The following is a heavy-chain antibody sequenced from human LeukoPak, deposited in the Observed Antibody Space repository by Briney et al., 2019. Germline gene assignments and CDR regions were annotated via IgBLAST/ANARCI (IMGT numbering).Heavy chain of an antibody. CDR2: ITDSSTST. V-gene: IGHV3-23*01. CDR3: AKYEVIYGPI. D-gene: IGHD4-17*01. CDR1: GFTFNNYV. J-gene: IGHJ3*02. Sequence: GGSLRLSCAASGFTFNNYVTNWVRQAPGKGLEWVSAITDSSTSTYYADSVKGRFTISRDNSKNTLCLQMNGLRAEDTAVYYCAKYEVIYGPIWGQGTMVTVSS.